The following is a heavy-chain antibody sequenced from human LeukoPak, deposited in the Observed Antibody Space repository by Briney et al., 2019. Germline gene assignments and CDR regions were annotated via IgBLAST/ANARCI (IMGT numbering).Heavy chain of an antibody. Sequence: SETLSLTCTVSGGSISSYYWSWIRQPPGKGLEWIGYIYYSGSTNYNPSLKSRVTISVDTSENQFSLKLSSVTAADTAVYYCARLRITVTTAPFDYWGQGTLVTVSS. CDR3: ARLRITVTTAPFDY. CDR1: GGSISSYY. CDR2: IYYSGST. J-gene: IGHJ4*02. D-gene: IGHD4-4*01. V-gene: IGHV4-59*08.